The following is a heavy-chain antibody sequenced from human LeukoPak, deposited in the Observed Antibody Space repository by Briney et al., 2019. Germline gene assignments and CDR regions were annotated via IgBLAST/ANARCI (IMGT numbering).Heavy chain of an antibody. CDR2: ISYDGSNK. CDR1: GFTFSSYA. D-gene: IGHD3-22*01. V-gene: IGHV3-30-3*01. CDR3: ARWPCSGYYSFDY. J-gene: IGHJ4*02. Sequence: GGSLRLSCAASGFTFSSYAMHWVRQAPGKGLEWVAVISYDGSNKYYADSVKGRFTISRDNSKNTLYLQMNSLRAEDAAVYYCARWPCSGYYSFDYWGQGTLVTVSS.